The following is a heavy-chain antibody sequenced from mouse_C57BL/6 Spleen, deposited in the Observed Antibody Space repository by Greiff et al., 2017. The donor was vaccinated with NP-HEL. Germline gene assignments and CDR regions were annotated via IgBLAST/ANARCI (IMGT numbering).Heavy chain of an antibody. CDR3: ACYYDYKDYAMDY. Sequence: QVQLQQPGAELVKPGASVKLSCKASGYTFTSYWMHWVKQRPGQGLEWIGMIHPNSGSTNYNEKFKSKATLTVDKSSSTAYMQLNSLTSECSAVDYLACYYDYKDYAMDYWGQGTSVTVSS. CDR2: IHPNSGST. CDR1: GYTFTSYW. J-gene: IGHJ4*01. D-gene: IGHD2-4*01. V-gene: IGHV1-64*01.